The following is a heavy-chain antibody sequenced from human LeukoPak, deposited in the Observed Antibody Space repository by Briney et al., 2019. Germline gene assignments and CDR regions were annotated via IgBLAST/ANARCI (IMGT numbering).Heavy chain of an antibody. Sequence: ASVKVSCKASGYTFINYGITWVRQAPGQGLEWMGWITTYNGNTYYAQNFQGRVTMTADTSTSTAHMEVRSLRSDDTAVYYCARLSPPIASFCSGGTCYSGGFDPWGQGTLATVSS. CDR2: ITTYNGNT. CDR3: ARLSPPIASFCSGGTCYSGGFDP. J-gene: IGHJ5*02. CDR1: GYTFINYG. V-gene: IGHV1-18*01. D-gene: IGHD2-15*01.